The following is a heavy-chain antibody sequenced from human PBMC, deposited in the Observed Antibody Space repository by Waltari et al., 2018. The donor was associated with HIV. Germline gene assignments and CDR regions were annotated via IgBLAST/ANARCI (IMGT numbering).Heavy chain of an antibody. CDR1: GYRFSSYG. Sequence: HVQLIQSGAEVTKPGASVKVSCTASGYRFSSYGITWVRQAPGQGLEWLGSVTDYNGNTYYAQSLQGRVSMTTDTYTNTAYMTLRSLRSDDTAIYFCARSGYFDSSGSRNYHYYGMDVWGQGTTVTVSS. D-gene: IGHD3-22*01. CDR2: VTDYNGNT. CDR3: ARSGYFDSSGSRNYHYYGMDV. V-gene: IGHV1-18*01. J-gene: IGHJ6*02.